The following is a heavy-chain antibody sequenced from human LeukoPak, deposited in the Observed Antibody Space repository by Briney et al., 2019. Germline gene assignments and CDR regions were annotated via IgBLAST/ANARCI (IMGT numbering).Heavy chain of an antibody. D-gene: IGHD6-13*01. J-gene: IGHJ6*03. V-gene: IGHV1-18*04. CDR1: GYTFTGYY. Sequence: ASVKVSCKASGYTFTGYYMHWVRQAPGQGLEWMGWISAYNGNTNYAQKLQGRVTMTTDTSTSTAYMELRSLRSDDTAVYYCATEGIAAAGKDFPKGSHYYYYYYMDVWGKGTTVTVSS. CDR3: ATEGIAAAGKDFPKGSHYYYYYYMDV. CDR2: ISAYNGNT.